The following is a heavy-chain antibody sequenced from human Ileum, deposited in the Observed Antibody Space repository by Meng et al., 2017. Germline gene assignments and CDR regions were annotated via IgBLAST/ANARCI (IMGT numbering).Heavy chain of an antibody. CDR3: ARDHWGSLDY. CDR2: AST. V-gene: IGHV4-61*08. CDR1: GGSVSSAGYQ. D-gene: IGHD7-27*01. J-gene: IGHJ4*02. Sequence: QVQLQESGPGLVGPSETLSLICTVSGGSVSSAGYQWGWIRQPPGKGLEWIGYASTNYNPSLKSRVTISLDTSKNQFSLKLSSVTAADTAVYYCARDHWGSLDYWGQGILVTVSS.